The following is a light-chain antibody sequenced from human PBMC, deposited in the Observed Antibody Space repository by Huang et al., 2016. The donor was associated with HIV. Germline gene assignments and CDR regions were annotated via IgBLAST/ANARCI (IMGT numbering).Light chain of an antibody. CDR2: DAS. CDR3: QQRRTWPPVT. J-gene: IGKJ5*01. V-gene: IGKV3-11*01. CDR1: QSISND. Sequence: EIVLTQSPATLSLSPGERATLSCRASQSISNDLTWYPQKHGQDPSLLIYDASNRATGIAARFSGRGSGTDFTLTISSLGPEDFAVYYCQQRRTWPPVTFGQGTRL.